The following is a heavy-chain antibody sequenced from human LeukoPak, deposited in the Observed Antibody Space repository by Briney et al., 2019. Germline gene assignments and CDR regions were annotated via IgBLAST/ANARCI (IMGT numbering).Heavy chain of an antibody. CDR2: IFVGSGHT. CDR3: AADHQFSGWESAYGMDV. D-gene: IGHD6-19*01. V-gene: IGHV1-58*02. CDR1: GFSFTTSA. J-gene: IGHJ6*02. Sequence: SVTVSCKASGFSFTTSAMQWVRQARGQRLEWTGWIFVGSGHTRYAQKFQERITITRDMSESTAYMQLSSLRSEDTAVYYCAADHQFSGWESAYGMDVWGQGTTVTASS.